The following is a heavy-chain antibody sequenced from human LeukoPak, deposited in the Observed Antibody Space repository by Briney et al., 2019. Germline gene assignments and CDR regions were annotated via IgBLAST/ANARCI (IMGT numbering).Heavy chain of an antibody. V-gene: IGHV5-51*01. Sequence: GESLKISCKGSGYSFPRYWIGWVRQVPGTGLGWMGIIYPGDSDTRYSPSFQGQVTISADKSISTAYLQWSSLKASDTAMYYCARLGGYRDYYYYYGMDVWGQGTTVTVSS. CDR3: ARLGGYRDYYYYYGMDV. CDR2: IYPGDSDT. CDR1: GYSFPRYW. D-gene: IGHD6-19*01. J-gene: IGHJ6*02.